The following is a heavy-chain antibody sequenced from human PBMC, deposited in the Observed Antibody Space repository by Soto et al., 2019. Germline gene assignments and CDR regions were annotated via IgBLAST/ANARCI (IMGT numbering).Heavy chain of an antibody. J-gene: IGHJ4*02. V-gene: IGHV1-58*01. CDR3: AAGGSLVYLGSDY. CDR1: GFTFTSSA. Sequence: QMQLVQSGPEVKKPGTSVKVSCKASGFTFTSSAVQWVRQARGQRLEWIGWIVVGSGNTNYAQKFQERVTITRDMFTSTGYKELGSLRSEDTAVYYCAAGGSLVYLGSDYWGQGTLVTVSS. CDR2: IVVGSGNT. D-gene: IGHD3-3*02.